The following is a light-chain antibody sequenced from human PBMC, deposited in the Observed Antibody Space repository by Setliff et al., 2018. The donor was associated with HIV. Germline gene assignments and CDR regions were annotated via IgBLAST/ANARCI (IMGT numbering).Light chain of an antibody. CDR1: SSNIGSNY. V-gene: IGLV1-47*01. Sequence: QSVLTQPPSASGTPGQRVTISCSGSSSNIGSNYVYWYQQLPGTAPKLLIYRINQRPSGVPDRFSGSKSGTSASLAISGLRSEDEADYYCATWDDSLSALFGGGTKVTVL. CDR3: ATWDDSLSAL. J-gene: IGLJ2*01. CDR2: RIN.